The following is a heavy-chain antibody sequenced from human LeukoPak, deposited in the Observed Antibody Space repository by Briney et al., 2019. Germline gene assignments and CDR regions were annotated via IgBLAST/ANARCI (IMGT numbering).Heavy chain of an antibody. CDR3: AKAKYSSSWYKGDYYYGMDV. CDR2: ISGSGGST. Sequence: GTSLRLSCAASGFTFSSYAMSWVRQAPGKGLEWVSAISGSGGSTYYADSVKGRFTISRDNSKNTLYLQMNSLRAEDTAVYYCAKAKYSSSWYKGDYYYGMDVWGQGTTVTVSS. J-gene: IGHJ6*02. D-gene: IGHD6-13*01. CDR1: GFTFSSYA. V-gene: IGHV3-23*01.